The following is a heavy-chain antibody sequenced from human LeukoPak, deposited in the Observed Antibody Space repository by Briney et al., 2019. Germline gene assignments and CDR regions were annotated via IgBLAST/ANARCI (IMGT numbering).Heavy chain of an antibody. D-gene: IGHD3-9*01. Sequence: PGGSLRLSCAASGFTFSDYYMSWIRQAPGKGLEWVSFISSSCSTIYYADSVKGRFTISRDNAKNSLYLQMNSLRAEDTAVYYCARDPEVDYDILTGYYNDAFDIWGQGTMVTVSS. CDR1: GFTFSDYY. CDR2: ISSSCSTI. CDR3: ARDPEVDYDILTGYYNDAFDI. J-gene: IGHJ3*02. V-gene: IGHV3-11*04.